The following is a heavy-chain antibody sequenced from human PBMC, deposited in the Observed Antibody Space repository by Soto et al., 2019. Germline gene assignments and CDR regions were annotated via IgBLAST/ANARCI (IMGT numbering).Heavy chain of an antibody. CDR1: GFSLSTSGVG. CDR3: ARIPLPDSGYDRYFDY. Sequence: SGPTLVNPTQTLTLTCTFSGFSLSTSGVGVGWIRQPPGKALEWLALIYWDDDKRYSTSLKSRLTISKDTSKSQVVLTMTNMDPVDTATYYCARIPLPDSGYDRYFDYWGQGTLVTVSS. CDR2: IYWDDDK. V-gene: IGHV2-5*02. J-gene: IGHJ4*02. D-gene: IGHD5-12*01.